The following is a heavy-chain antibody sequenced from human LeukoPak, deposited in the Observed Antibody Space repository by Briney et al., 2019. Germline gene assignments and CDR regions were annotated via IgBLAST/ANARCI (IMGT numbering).Heavy chain of an antibody. Sequence: PSETLSLTCAVSGDSMSGYHWSWIRQPPGKGLEWIGYVYYTGSTNYNPSVEGRVTISVDTSKKQLTLKLSSVTAADTAVYYCARSSGWSRMDVWGQGTTVTVSS. D-gene: IGHD6-19*01. J-gene: IGHJ6*02. CDR2: VYYTGST. V-gene: IGHV4-59*01. CDR3: ARSSGWSRMDV. CDR1: GDSMSGYH.